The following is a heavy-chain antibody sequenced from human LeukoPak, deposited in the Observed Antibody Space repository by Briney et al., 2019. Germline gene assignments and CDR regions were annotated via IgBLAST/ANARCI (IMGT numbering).Heavy chain of an antibody. CDR3: ARQKVLGALDAFDI. Sequence: GESLKISCKGSGYSFTNYWIGWVRQTPGKGLEWMGIIYPGDSDTRYSPFLQGQATISADKSISTAYLQWSSLKASDSAMYYCARQKVLGALDAFDIWGPGTMVTVSS. CDR1: GYSFTNYW. V-gene: IGHV5-51*01. CDR2: IYPGDSDT. D-gene: IGHD3-16*01. J-gene: IGHJ3*02.